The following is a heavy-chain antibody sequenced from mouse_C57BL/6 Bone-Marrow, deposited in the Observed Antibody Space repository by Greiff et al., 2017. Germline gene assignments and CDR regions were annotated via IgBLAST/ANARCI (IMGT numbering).Heavy chain of an antibody. J-gene: IGHJ2*01. CDR2: IDAENGDT. CDR3: TTAGVYYDYDVDYFDY. V-gene: IGHV14-4*01. CDR1: GFNIKDDY. Sequence: EVQLQQSGAELVRPGASVKLSCTASGFNIKDDYMHWVKQRPEQGLEWIGWIDAENGDTEYASKFQGKATITADTSSNTAYLQLSSLTSEDTAVYYCTTAGVYYDYDVDYFDYWGQGTTLTVSS. D-gene: IGHD2-4*01.